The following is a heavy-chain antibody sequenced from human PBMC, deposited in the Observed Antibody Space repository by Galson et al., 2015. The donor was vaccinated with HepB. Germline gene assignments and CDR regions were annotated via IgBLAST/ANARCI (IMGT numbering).Heavy chain of an antibody. CDR3: ARDQADSYGPGEA. Sequence: SVKVSCKASGGTFSSYAISWVRQAPGQGLEWMGRIIPILGIANYAQKFQGRVTITADKSTCTAYMELSSLRSEDTAVYYCARDQADSYGPGEAWGQGTLVTVSS. J-gene: IGHJ5*02. D-gene: IGHD5-18*01. CDR1: GGTFSSYA. CDR2: IIPILGIA. V-gene: IGHV1-69*04.